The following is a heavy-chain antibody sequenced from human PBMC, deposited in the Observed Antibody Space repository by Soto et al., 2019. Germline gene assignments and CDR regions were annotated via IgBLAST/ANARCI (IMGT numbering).Heavy chain of an antibody. Sequence: SLRLSCAASGFTFDDYAMHWVRQAPGKGLEWVSGISWNSGSIGYADSVKGRFTISRDNAKNSLYLQMNSLRAEDTALYYCAKDPGSSSWYGWVDYWGQGTLVTVSS. CDR2: ISWNSGSI. CDR3: AKDPGSSSWYGWVDY. V-gene: IGHV3-9*01. J-gene: IGHJ4*02. CDR1: GFTFDDYA. D-gene: IGHD6-13*01.